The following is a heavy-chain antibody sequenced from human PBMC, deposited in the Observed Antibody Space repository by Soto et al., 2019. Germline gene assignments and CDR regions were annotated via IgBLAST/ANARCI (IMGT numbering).Heavy chain of an antibody. J-gene: IGHJ5*02. V-gene: IGHV3-23*01. CDR3: AKDHTFGGVTDWFDP. CDR1: GFTFSSYA. CDR2: ISGSGGST. Sequence: GGSLRLSCAASGFTFSSYAMSWVRQAPGKGLEWVSAISGSGGSTYYADSVKGRFTISRDNSKNTLYLQMNSLRAEDTAVYYCAKDHTFGGVTDWFDPWGQGTLVTVSS. D-gene: IGHD3-16*01.